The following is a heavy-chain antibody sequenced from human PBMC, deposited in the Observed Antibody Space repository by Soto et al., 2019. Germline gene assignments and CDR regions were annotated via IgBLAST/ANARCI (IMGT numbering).Heavy chain of an antibody. J-gene: IGHJ4*02. CDR2: ISGSGGST. Sequence: PGGSLRLSCAASGFTFSSYAMSWVRQAPGKGLEWVSAISGSGGSTYYADSVKGRFTISRDNSKNTLYLQMNSLRAEDTAVYYCAKDPGGGYYYDSSGYYQEWGQGTLVTVSS. V-gene: IGHV3-23*01. CDR3: AKDPGGGYYYDSSGYYQE. CDR1: GFTFSSYA. D-gene: IGHD3-22*01.